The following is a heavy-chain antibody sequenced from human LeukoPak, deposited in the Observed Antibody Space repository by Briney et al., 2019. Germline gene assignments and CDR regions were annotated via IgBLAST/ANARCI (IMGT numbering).Heavy chain of an antibody. J-gene: IGHJ6*03. V-gene: IGHV1-8*02. Sequence: VASVRVSCKTSGYTFTNYGISWVRQATGQGLEWMGWMNPNSGNTGYAQKFQGRVTMTRNTSISTAYMELSSLRSEDTAVYYCARGYDSRGDYYYYMDVWAKGPRSPSP. CDR2: MNPNSGNT. CDR3: ARGYDSRGDYYYYMDV. CDR1: GYTFTNYG. D-gene: IGHD3-22*01.